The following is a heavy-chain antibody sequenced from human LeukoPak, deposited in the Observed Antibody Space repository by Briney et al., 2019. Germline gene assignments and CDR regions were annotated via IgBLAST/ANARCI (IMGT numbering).Heavy chain of an antibody. J-gene: IGHJ4*02. CDR3: ARDDAVAYYYDSSGYSGLDY. CDR1: GYTFTGYY. Sequence: ASVKVSCKASGYTFTGYYMHWVRQAPGQGLEWVGWINPNSGGTNYAQKFQGRVTMTRDTSISTAYMELSRLRSDDTAVYYCARDDAVAYYYDSSGYSGLDYWGQGTLVTVSS. V-gene: IGHV1-2*02. CDR2: INPNSGGT. D-gene: IGHD3-22*01.